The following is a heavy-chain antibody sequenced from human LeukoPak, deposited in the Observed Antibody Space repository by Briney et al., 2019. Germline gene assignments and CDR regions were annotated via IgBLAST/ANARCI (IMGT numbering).Heavy chain of an antibody. CDR3: ASEGLDENYYYYYMDV. D-gene: IGHD6-19*01. V-gene: IGHV4-39*01. CDR1: GASISSSSYY. CDR2: IYYSGST. Sequence: SETLSLTCTVSGASISSSSYYWGWIRQPPGKGLEWIGSIYYSGSTYYNPSLKSRVTISVDTSKNQFSLKLSSVTAADTAVYYCASEGLDENYYYYYMDVWGKGTTVTVSS. J-gene: IGHJ6*03.